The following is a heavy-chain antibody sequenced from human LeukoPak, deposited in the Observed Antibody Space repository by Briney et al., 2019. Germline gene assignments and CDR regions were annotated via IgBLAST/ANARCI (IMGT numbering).Heavy chain of an antibody. CDR2: INPNSGGT. V-gene: IGHV1-2*02. CDR3: ARDRAVAAINWFDP. D-gene: IGHD2-21*02. CDR1: GYTFTGYH. J-gene: IGHJ5*02. Sequence: ASVKVSCKASGYTFTGYHMHWVRQAPGQGLEWMGWINPNSGGTNYAQKFQGRVTMTRDTSISTAYMELSRLRSDDTAVYYCARDRAVAAINWFDPWGQGTLVTVSS.